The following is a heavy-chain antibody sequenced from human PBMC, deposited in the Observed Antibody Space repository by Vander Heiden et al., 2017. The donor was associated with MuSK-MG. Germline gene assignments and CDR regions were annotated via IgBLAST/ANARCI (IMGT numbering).Heavy chain of an antibody. D-gene: IGHD4-17*01. CDR1: GYSFSSYG. CDR2: IWYDGSNK. J-gene: IGHJ4*02. CDR3: ARGTTVVPPLDY. V-gene: IGHV3-33*01. Sequence: QVQLLESGGGVVQPGRPLRLSCAASGYSFSSYGMHWVRQAPGKGLEWVAVIWYDGSNKYYADSVKGRFTISRDNSKNTLYLQMNSLRAEDTAVYYCARGTTVVPPLDYWGQGTLVTVSS.